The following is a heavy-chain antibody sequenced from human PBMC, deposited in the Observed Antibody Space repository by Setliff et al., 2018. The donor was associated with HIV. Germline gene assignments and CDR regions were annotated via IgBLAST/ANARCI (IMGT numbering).Heavy chain of an antibody. CDR3: ARSEAAMVESFDY. CDR2: IYPGGSDT. J-gene: IGHJ4*02. V-gene: IGHV5-51*01. Sequence: PGESLKISCKGSGYSFTSYWIGWVRQMPGKGLEWMGIIYPGGSDTRYSPSFQGQVTISADKSISTAYLQWSSLKASDTAMYYCARSEAAMVESFDYWGQGTLVTVSS. D-gene: IGHD5-18*01. CDR1: GYSFTSYW.